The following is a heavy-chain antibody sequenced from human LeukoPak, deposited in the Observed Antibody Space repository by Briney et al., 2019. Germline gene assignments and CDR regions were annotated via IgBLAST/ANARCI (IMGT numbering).Heavy chain of an antibody. CDR2: IYYSGST. V-gene: IGHV4-59*01. Sequence: SETLSLTCTVSSGSISTYYWSWIRQPPGKGLEWIGYIYYSGSTNYNPSLKSRVTISVVTSKTQFSLKLSSVTAADTAVYYCARVYGSGYDFRGSFDIWGQGTMVTVSS. CDR1: SGSISTYY. CDR3: ARVYGSGYDFRGSFDI. D-gene: IGHD5-12*01. J-gene: IGHJ3*02.